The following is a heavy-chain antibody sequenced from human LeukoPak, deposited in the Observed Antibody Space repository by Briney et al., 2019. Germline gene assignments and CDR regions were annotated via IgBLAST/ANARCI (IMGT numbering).Heavy chain of an antibody. V-gene: IGHV4-34*01. D-gene: IGHD3-10*01. CDR3: ARGTQTYYYGSGSSLGFDY. J-gene: IGHJ4*02. Sequence: SETLSLTCAVYGGSFSGYYWSWIRQPPGKGLEWIGEINHSGSTNYNPSLKSRVTISVDTSKNQFSLKPSSVTAADTAVYYCARGTQTYYYGSGSSLGFDYWGQGTLVTVSS. CDR1: GGSFSGYY. CDR2: INHSGST.